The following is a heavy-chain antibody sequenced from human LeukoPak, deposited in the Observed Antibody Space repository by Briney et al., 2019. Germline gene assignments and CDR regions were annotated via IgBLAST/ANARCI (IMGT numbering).Heavy chain of an antibody. CDR3: AREGSVGATTYGFFDY. CDR1: GFTFSDYF. J-gene: IGHJ4*02. V-gene: IGHV3-11*01. CDR2: ISSRGSSI. Sequence: PGRSLRLSCAASGFTFSDYFKSWVRQAPGKWLEWLSYISSRGSSIDYADSVKGRLTISRDNAKNSLYLRMDSLRAEDTAVYYCAREGSVGATTYGFFDYWGQGILVTVSS. D-gene: IGHD1-26*01.